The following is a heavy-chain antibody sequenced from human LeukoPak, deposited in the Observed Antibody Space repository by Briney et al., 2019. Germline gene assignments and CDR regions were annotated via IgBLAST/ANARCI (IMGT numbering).Heavy chain of an antibody. Sequence: SETLSLTCTVSGGSISSSSYFWVWIRQPPGKGLEWIGSMYYRGSTYYNPSLKSRVTISVDTSKNQCSLKLSSVTAADTAVYYCARALRLNWLGPWGQGTLVTVSS. CDR2: MYYRGST. J-gene: IGHJ5*02. CDR1: GGSISSSSYF. CDR3: ARALRLNWLGP. D-gene: IGHD3-3*01. V-gene: IGHV4-39*07.